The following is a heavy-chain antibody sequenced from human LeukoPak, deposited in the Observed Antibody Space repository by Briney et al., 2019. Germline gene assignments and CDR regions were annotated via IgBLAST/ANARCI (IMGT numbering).Heavy chain of an antibody. J-gene: IGHJ5*02. CDR3: ARRKGSSSRLDP. CDR1: GYSFTSYW. Sequence: GESLKISCKGSGYSFTSYWIGWLRQMPGKGLEWMGIIYPGDSDTRYSPSFQGQVTTSADKSLSPASLQWSSLKAPDTAMYYCARRKGSSSRLDPWGQGTLVTVSS. D-gene: IGHD6-13*01. CDR2: IYPGDSDT. V-gene: IGHV5-51*01.